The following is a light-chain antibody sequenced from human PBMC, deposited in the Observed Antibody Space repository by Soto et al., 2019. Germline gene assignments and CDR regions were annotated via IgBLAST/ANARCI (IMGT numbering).Light chain of an antibody. V-gene: IGKV3-20*01. CDR1: QTVNRNY. Sequence: EIVLTQSPGTLALSLGDEATLSCTASQTVNRNYLAWYLQKPAQPPRLLIYGVSNRAPGVPDRFSGGGSGTEFTLTIARLEPDDFGTYYCQKYIASPRTFGQGTRLEVK. CDR3: QKYIASPRT. J-gene: IGKJ1*01. CDR2: GVS.